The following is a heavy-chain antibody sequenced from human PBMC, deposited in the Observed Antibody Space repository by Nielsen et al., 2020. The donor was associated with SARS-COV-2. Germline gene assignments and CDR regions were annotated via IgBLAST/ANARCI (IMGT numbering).Heavy chain of an antibody. CDR2: TSGSADST. CDR3: ARGPANYYYYYYMDI. D-gene: IGHD3-10*01. Sequence: GGSLRLSCAASGFTFSSYAVHWVRQAPGKGLEWVSSTSGSADSTYYADSVKGRFTISRDNSKNTVYLQMNSLRAEDTAVYYCARGPANYYYYYYMDIWGRGTTVTVSS. V-gene: IGHV3-23*01. CDR1: GFTFSSYA. J-gene: IGHJ6*03.